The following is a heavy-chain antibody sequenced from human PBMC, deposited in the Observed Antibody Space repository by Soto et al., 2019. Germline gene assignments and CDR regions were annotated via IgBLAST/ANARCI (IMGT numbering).Heavy chain of an antibody. Sequence: ASVKVSCKASGHTFTSYYMHWVRQAPGQGLEWMGIINPSGGSTSYAQKFQGRVTMTRDTSTSTVYMELSSLRSEDTAVYYCALNPPYGAFDIWGQGTMVTVSS. CDR3: ALNPPYGAFDI. J-gene: IGHJ3*02. V-gene: IGHV1-46*01. CDR1: GHTFTSYY. CDR2: INPSGGST. D-gene: IGHD3-10*01.